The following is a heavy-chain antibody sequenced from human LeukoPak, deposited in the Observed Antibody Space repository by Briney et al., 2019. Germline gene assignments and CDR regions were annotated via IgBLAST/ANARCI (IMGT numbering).Heavy chain of an antibody. CDR3: ARDYGDYIGGYFDY. Sequence: SETLSLTCTVSSGSVSSGSYYWSWIRQPPGKGLEWIAYIRYSGSTDYNPSLKSRVTISVDTSKNQFSLKLSSVTAADTAVYCCARDYGDYIGGYFDYWGQGTLVTVSS. CDR2: IRYSGST. D-gene: IGHD4-17*01. V-gene: IGHV4-61*01. J-gene: IGHJ4*02. CDR1: SGSVSSGSYY.